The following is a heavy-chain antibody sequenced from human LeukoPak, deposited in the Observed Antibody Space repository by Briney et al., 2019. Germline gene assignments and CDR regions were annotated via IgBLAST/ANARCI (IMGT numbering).Heavy chain of an antibody. CDR1: GFTFSSYA. J-gene: IGHJ4*02. CDR3: ARVDSSGYYWGRGPIDY. D-gene: IGHD3-22*01. CDR2: ISYDGSNK. Sequence: GRSLRLSCAASGFTFSSYAMHWVRQAPGKGLEWVAVISYDGSNKYYADSVKGRFTISRDNSKNTLYLQMNSLRAEDTAVYYCARVDSSGYYWGRGPIDYWGQGTLVTVSS. V-gene: IGHV3-30*04.